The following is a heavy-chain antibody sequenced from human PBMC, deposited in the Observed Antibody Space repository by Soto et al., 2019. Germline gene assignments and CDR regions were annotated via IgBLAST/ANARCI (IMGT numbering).Heavy chain of an antibody. Sequence: SETLSLTCAVYGGSFSGYYWSWIRQPPGKGLEWIGEINHSGSTNYNPSLKSRVTISVDTSKNQFSLKLSSVTAADTAAYYCARGRGAAAGLNNYYYYYGMDVWGQGTTVTVSS. J-gene: IGHJ6*02. V-gene: IGHV4-34*01. CDR1: GGSFSGYY. D-gene: IGHD6-13*01. CDR2: INHSGST. CDR3: ARGRGAAAGLNNYYYYYGMDV.